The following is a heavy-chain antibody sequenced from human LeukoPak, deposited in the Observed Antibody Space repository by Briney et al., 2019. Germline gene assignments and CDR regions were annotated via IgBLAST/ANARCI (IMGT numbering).Heavy chain of an antibody. Sequence: GGSLRLSCAASGFTFDDYGMSWVRQAPGKGLEWVSGINWNGGSTGYADSVKGRFTISRDNAKNSLYLQMNSLRAEDTALYYCARDRKGYCSGGSCLHGYWGQGTLVTVSS. CDR1: GFTFDDYG. CDR3: ARDRKGYCSGGSCLHGY. CDR2: INWNGGST. D-gene: IGHD2-15*01. J-gene: IGHJ4*02. V-gene: IGHV3-20*04.